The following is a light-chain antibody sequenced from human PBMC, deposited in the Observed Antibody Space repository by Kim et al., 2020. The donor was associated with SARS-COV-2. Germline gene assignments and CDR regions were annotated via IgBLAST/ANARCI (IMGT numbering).Light chain of an antibody. CDR1: QGISNY. Sequence: ASVGDRVTMSCRASQGISNYLAWYQQKPGKVPNLLIYIASKLQSGVPSRFSAGGFGTDFTLTISNLQPEDVATYYCQNYKSAPRTFGQGTKVEIK. CDR2: IAS. J-gene: IGKJ1*01. CDR3: QNYKSAPRT. V-gene: IGKV1-27*01.